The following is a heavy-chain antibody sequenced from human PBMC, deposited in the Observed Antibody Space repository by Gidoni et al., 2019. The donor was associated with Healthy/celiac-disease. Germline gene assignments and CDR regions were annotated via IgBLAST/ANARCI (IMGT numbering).Heavy chain of an antibody. CDR1: GSTFSSYA. CDR2: ISGSGGST. Sequence: EVQLLESGGGLVQPGGSLRLSCAASGSTFSSYAMRWVRPAPGKGLEWVSAISGSGGSTYYADSVKVRFTISRDNSKNTLYLQMNSLRAEDTAVYYCAKDQAVADLLFDYWGQGTLVTVSS. CDR3: AKDQAVADLLFDY. D-gene: IGHD6-19*01. J-gene: IGHJ4*02. V-gene: IGHV3-23*01.